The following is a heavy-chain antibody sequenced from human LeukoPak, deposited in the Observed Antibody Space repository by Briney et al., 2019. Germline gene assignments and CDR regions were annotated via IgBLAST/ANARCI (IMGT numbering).Heavy chain of an antibody. J-gene: IGHJ4*02. CDR3: AKPMVRGVIIYYFDY. Sequence: GGSLRLSCAASGFTFSSYAMHWVRQAPGKGLEWVAVISYDGSNKYYADSVKGRFTISRDNSKNTLYLQMNSLRAEDTAVCYCAKPMVRGVIIYYFDYWGQGTLVTVSS. CDR1: GFTFSSYA. CDR2: ISYDGSNK. V-gene: IGHV3-30-3*02. D-gene: IGHD3-10*01.